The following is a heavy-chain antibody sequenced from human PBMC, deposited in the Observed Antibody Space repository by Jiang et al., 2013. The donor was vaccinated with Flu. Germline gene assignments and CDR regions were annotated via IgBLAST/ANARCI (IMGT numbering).Heavy chain of an antibody. CDR2: ISINGDRT. CDR3: AKDVITGLVAVMGTWFDS. D-gene: IGHD3-16*01. Sequence: VQLLESGGNFVQPGGSLRLSCAASGFTFSDFVMTWVRQAPGKGPEWVSAISINGDRTYYADSVKGRFTISRDNSKKTLYLQMNSLRAEDTAVYYCAKDVITGLVAVMGTWFDSWGQGTLVTVSS. CDR1: GFTFSDFV. J-gene: IGHJ5*01. V-gene: IGHV3-23*01.